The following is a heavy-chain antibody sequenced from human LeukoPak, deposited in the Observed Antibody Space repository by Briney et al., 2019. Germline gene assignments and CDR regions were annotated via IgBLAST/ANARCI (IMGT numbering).Heavy chain of an antibody. CDR1: GGSFSGYY. V-gene: IGHV4-34*01. D-gene: IGHD5-12*01. Sequence: PSETLSLTCAVYGGSFSGYYWSWIRQPPGKGLEWIGEINHSGRTNYNPSLKSRVTISVDTSKNQFSLKLSSVTAADTAVYYCARGRLYLDYWGQGTLVTVSS. CDR3: ARGRLYLDY. J-gene: IGHJ4*02. CDR2: INHSGRT.